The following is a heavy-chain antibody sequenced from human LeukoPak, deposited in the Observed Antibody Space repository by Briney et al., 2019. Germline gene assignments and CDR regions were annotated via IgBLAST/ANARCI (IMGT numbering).Heavy chain of an antibody. Sequence: GGSLRLSCAASRFTYSACGMHWVRQGPGKGLEWVAAISFDGSHKYYADSVKGRFTISRDNSMNTLYLQMNSLRAEDTAVYYCAKGTAVDRQYFENWGQGTLVTVSS. J-gene: IGHJ4*02. CDR3: AKGTAVDRQYFEN. D-gene: IGHD1-1*01. V-gene: IGHV3-30*18. CDR2: ISFDGSHK. CDR1: RFTYSACG.